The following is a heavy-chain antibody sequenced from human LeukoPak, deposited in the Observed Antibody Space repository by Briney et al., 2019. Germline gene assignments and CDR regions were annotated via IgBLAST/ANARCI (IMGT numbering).Heavy chain of an antibody. V-gene: IGHV3-23*01. J-gene: IGHJ4*01. CDR1: GFTFSGYS. Sequence: GGSLRLSGVASGFTFSGYSMGWVRQAPGRGWEWVSFVWPINDKTYYATSVRGRFTISRDNSKNTLYLQMDSLRAEDTAIYYCTKDREQDSGFHFDSWGQGNVVTVSS. D-gene: IGHD5-12*01. CDR2: VWPINDKT. CDR3: TKDREQDSGFHFDS.